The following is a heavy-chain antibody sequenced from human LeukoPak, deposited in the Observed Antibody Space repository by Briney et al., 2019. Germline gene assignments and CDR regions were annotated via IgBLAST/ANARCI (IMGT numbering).Heavy chain of an antibody. Sequence: ASVKVSCKASGYTFTSYAMHWVRQAPGQRLEWMGWINAGNGNTKYSQEFQGRVTITRDTSASTAYMELSSLRSEDTAVYYCARDRGDIVVVPAAMELDYWGQGTLVTVSS. CDR2: INAGNGNT. CDR3: ARDRGDIVVVPAAMELDY. D-gene: IGHD2-2*01. CDR1: GYTFTSYA. V-gene: IGHV1-3*01. J-gene: IGHJ4*02.